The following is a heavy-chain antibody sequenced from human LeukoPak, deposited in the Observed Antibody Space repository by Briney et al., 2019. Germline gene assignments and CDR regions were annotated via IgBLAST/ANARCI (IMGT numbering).Heavy chain of an antibody. CDR2: ITGSGDTT. V-gene: IGHV3-23*01. J-gene: IGHJ4*02. Sequence: GGSLRLSCAASGFTFTSYAMSWVRQAPGKGLEWVSAITGSGDTTYYAASVKGRFTISRDNSKNTLYLQMSSLRAEDTAIYYCAKDSYSKGDFWGQGVLVTVSS. CDR1: GFTFTSYA. D-gene: IGHD6-13*01. CDR3: AKDSYSKGDF.